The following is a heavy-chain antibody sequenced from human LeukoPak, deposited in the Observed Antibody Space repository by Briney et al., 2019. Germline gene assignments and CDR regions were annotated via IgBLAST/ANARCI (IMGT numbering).Heavy chain of an antibody. CDR3: ARVHYDFPYYYYYYMDV. J-gene: IGHJ6*03. D-gene: IGHD3-3*01. V-gene: IGHV4-39*07. CDR1: GGSISSSSYY. CDR2: IYYSGST. Sequence: SETLSLTCTVSGGSISSSSYYWGWIRQPPGKELEWIGSIYYSGSTYYNPSLKSRVTISVDTSKNQFSLKLSSVTAADTAVYYCARVHYDFPYYYYYYMDVWGKGTTVTVSS.